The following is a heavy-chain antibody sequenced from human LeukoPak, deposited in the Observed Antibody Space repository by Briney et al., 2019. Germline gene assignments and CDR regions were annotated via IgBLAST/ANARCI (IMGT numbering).Heavy chain of an antibody. CDR2: ISWNSGSI. CDR3: AKGSQLWLRDYYGMDV. J-gene: IGHJ6*02. Sequence: SLRLSCAASGFTFDDYAMHWVRQAPGKGLGWVSGISWNSGSIGYADSVKGRFTISRDNAKNSLYLQMNSLRAEDTALYYCAKGSQLWLRDYYGMDVWGQGTTVTVSS. CDR1: GFTFDDYA. D-gene: IGHD5-18*01. V-gene: IGHV3-9*01.